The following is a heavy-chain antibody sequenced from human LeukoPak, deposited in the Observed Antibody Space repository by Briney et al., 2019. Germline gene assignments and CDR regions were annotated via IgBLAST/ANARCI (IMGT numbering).Heavy chain of an antibody. Sequence: PGGSLRLSCAASGFTVSSNYMTWVRQAPGKGLEWVSVIYSGGGTYYADSVKGRFTISRDNSKNTLYLQMNSLRAEGTAVYYCARGASRDGSGYWGQGTLVTVSS. CDR2: IYSGGGT. V-gene: IGHV3-66*01. D-gene: IGHD5-24*01. CDR3: ARGASRDGSGY. CDR1: GFTVSSNY. J-gene: IGHJ4*02.